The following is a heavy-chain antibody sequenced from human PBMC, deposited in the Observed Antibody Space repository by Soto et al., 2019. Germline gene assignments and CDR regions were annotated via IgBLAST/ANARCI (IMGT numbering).Heavy chain of an antibody. Sequence: GSLRLSCAASGFTFSSYAMSWVRQAPGKGLEWVSAISGSGGSTYYADSVKGRFTISRDNSKNTLYLQMNSLRAEDTAVYYCAKESNYDFWSGYYYYYYGMDVWGQGTTVTVSS. CDR2: ISGSGGST. D-gene: IGHD3-3*01. CDR1: GFTFSSYA. CDR3: AKESNYDFWSGYYYYYYGMDV. V-gene: IGHV3-23*01. J-gene: IGHJ6*02.